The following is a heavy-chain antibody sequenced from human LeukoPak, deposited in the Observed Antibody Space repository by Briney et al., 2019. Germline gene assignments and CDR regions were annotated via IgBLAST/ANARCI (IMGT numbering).Heavy chain of an antibody. CDR1: GFTFSSYE. V-gene: IGHV3-48*03. CDR2: ISSSGSTI. Sequence: GGSLRLSCAASGFTFSSYEMNWVRQAPGKGLEWVSYISSSGSTIYYADSVKGRFTISRDNAKNSLYLQMNSLRAEDTAVYYCARVPSCSGGSCAHAFDIWGQGTMVTVSS. D-gene: IGHD2-15*01. J-gene: IGHJ3*02. CDR3: ARVPSCSGGSCAHAFDI.